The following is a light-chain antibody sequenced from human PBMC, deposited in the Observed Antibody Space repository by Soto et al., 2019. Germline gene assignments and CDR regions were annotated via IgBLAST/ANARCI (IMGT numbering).Light chain of an antibody. Sequence: EIVLTQSPGTLSLSPGEGATLSCRASQIVRSTYLAWFQQKPGQAPRLLIYGASTRATGIPDRFSGSGSGTDFTLTISGLEPKDFALYYCQQYDITPPNTFCGGTKVEV. CDR1: QIVRSTY. CDR2: GAS. J-gene: IGKJ4*01. V-gene: IGKV3-20*01. CDR3: QQYDITPPNT.